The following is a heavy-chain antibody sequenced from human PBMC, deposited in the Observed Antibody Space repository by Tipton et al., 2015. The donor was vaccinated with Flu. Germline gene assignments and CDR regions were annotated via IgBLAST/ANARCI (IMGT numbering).Heavy chain of an antibody. V-gene: IGHV4-39*07. D-gene: IGHD5-18*01. CDR2: IYTSGST. CDR1: GGSISRSHYS. Sequence: TLSLTCTVSGGSISRSHYSWGWIRQPPGKGLEWIGRIYTSGSTNYNPSLKSRVTMSVDTSKNQFSLKLSSVTAADTAVYYCARGPWIQLGPNWFDPWGQGTLVTVSS. J-gene: IGHJ5*02. CDR3: ARGPWIQLGPNWFDP.